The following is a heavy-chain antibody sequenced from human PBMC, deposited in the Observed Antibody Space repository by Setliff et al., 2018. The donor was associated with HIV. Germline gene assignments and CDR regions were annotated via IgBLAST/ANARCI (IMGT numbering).Heavy chain of an antibody. CDR1: GGSITSGFYY. Sequence: SETLSLTCTVSGGSITSGFYYWTWIRQPAGKGLEWIGYIYYSGSTNYNPSLKSRVTISVDTSKNQFSLKLSSVTAADTAVYYCARHEITMVRGVTIKAGYSFDYWGQGTLVTVSS. V-gene: IGHV4-61*10. CDR2: IYYSGST. J-gene: IGHJ4*02. D-gene: IGHD3-10*01. CDR3: ARHEITMVRGVTIKAGYSFDY.